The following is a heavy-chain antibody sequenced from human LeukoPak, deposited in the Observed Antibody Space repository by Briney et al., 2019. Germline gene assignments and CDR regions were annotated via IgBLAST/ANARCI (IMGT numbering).Heavy chain of an antibody. J-gene: IGHJ4*02. CDR2: IYYSGST. CDR3: ARAIAVAGEIDY. CDR1: GGSISSYY. Sequence: PSETLSLTCTVSGGSISSYYWSWIRQPPGKGLEWIGYIYYSGSTNYNPSLKSRVTIPVDTSKNQFSLKLSSVTAADTAVYYCARAIAVAGEIDYWGQGTLVTVSS. D-gene: IGHD6-19*01. V-gene: IGHV4-59*01.